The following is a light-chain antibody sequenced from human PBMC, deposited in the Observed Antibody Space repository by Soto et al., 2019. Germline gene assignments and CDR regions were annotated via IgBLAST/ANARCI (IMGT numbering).Light chain of an antibody. CDR3: QQYNNWPIT. CDR2: AAS. Sequence: VMTQSPATLSVSPCEIATLSCRASQSVSSNLAWYQQKPGQAPRLLIYAASTRATDIPARFSGSGSGTEFTLTISSLQSEDFAIYYCQQYNNWPITFGQGTRLE. J-gene: IGKJ5*01. V-gene: IGKV3-15*01. CDR1: QSVSSN.